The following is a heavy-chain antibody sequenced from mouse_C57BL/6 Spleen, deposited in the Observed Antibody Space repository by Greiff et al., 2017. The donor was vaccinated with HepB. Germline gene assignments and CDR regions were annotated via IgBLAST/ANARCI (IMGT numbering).Heavy chain of an antibody. CDR1: GYTFTSYW. D-gene: IGHD1-1*01. J-gene: IGHJ4*01. CDR2: IDPSDSYT. V-gene: IGHV1-69*01. CDR3: ATGGDYGSLRAMDY. Sequence: QVQLQQPGAELVMPGASVKLSCKASGYTFTSYWMHWVKQRPGQGLEWIGEIDPSDSYTNYNKKFKGKSTLTVDKSSSTAYMQLSSLTSEDSAVYYCATGGDYGSLRAMDYWGQGTSVTVSS.